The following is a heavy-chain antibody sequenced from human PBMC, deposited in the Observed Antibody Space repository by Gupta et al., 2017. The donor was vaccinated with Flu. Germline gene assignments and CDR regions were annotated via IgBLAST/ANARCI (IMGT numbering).Heavy chain of an antibody. J-gene: IGHJ4*02. CDR3: ARELLSGNYLDY. CDR2: IYVSEST. V-gene: IGHV4-61*02. D-gene: IGHD6-19*01. Sequence: QVHLQESGPGLVKPSQTLSLTCTVSGASINSGSYYWGWIRQPAGKGLEWLGRIYVSESTNYNPSLKSRATISLDRSKKQFSLNLSSVTAADTAVYYCARELLSGNYLDYWGQGTLVTVSS. CDR1: GASINSGSYY.